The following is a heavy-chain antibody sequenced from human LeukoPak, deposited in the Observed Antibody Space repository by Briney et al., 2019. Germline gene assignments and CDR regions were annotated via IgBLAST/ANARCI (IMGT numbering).Heavy chain of an antibody. CDR2: IYYSGST. CDR3: ARYYYYSSGYYSFDY. V-gene: IGHV4-59*01. J-gene: IGHJ4*02. CDR1: GGSISSYY. D-gene: IGHD3-22*01. Sequence: SETLSLTCTVSGGSISSYYWSWSRQPPGKGLEWIGYIYYSGSTNYNPSLKSRVTISVDTSKNQFSLKLSSVTAADTAVYYCARYYYYSSGYYSFDYWGQGTLVTVSS.